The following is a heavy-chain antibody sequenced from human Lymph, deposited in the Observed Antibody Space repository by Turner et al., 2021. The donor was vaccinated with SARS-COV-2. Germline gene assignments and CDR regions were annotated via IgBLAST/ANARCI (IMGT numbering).Heavy chain of an antibody. CDR3: ARDLSPIRVVVVPAARSRYYYGMDV. CDR1: GGIFNSYA. J-gene: IGHJ6*02. V-gene: IGHV1-69*01. D-gene: IGHD2-2*01. Sequence: QMQLVQSGAEVKKPGSSVKVSCKASGGIFNSYAISWVRQAPGQGLAWMGGIIPIFGTANYAQKFQGRVTISADESTSTAYMELSSLRSEDTAVYYCARDLSPIRVVVVPAARSRYYYGMDVWGQGTTVTVSS. CDR2: IIPIFGTA.